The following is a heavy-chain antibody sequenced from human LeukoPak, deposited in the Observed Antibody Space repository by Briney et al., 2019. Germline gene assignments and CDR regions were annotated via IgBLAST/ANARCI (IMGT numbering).Heavy chain of an antibody. V-gene: IGHV3-15*01. CDR2: IKSKTDVGTT. CDR1: GFTFSNAW. Sequence: GGSLRLSCAASGFTFSNAWMSWVRQAPGKGLEWVGRIKSKTDVGTTDYAAPVKGRFTISRDDSKNTLYLQMNSLKTEDTAVYYCTTGPTWGQGTLVTVSS. CDR3: TTGPT. J-gene: IGHJ5*02.